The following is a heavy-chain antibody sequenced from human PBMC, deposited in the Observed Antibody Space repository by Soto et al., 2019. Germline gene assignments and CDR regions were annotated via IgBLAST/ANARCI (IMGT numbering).Heavy chain of an antibody. V-gene: IGHV4-61*01. CDR3: ASDTGTTDDSAFDI. Sequence: VSGPTLVNRTEGLTRTCSGSGFSLSNARIGVSWIRQPPGKGLEWIGYIYYSGSTNYNPSLKSRVTISVDTSKNQFSLKLSSVTAADTAVYYCASDTGTTDDSAFDIWGQGTMVTVSS. J-gene: IGHJ3*02. CDR2: IYYSGST. D-gene: IGHD1-1*01. CDR1: GFSLSNARIG.